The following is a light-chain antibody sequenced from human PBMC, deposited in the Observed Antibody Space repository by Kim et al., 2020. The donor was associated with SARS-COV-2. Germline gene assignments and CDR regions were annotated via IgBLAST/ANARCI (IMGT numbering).Light chain of an antibody. CDR1: QSVSSSY. CDR2: GAS. Sequence: APGERATLSCRASQSVSSSYYLAGYQQKPGQAPRLLIYGASSRATGIPDRFSGSGSGTDFTLTISRLEPEDFAVYYCQQYGSSPTFGQGTKVDIK. J-gene: IGKJ1*01. V-gene: IGKV3-20*01. CDR3: QQYGSSPT.